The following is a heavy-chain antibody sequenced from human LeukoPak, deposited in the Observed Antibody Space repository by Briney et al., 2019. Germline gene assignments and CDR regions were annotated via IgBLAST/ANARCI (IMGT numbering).Heavy chain of an antibody. Sequence: SETLSLTCTVSGGSICNYYWYWMRQPPGKGLECIGYTYYSGNANYNPSLKSRVTISVDTSKNQFSLKVTSVTAADTAVYYCAKGGPEASAGLSWFDPWGQGTLVTVSS. CDR1: GGSICNYY. CDR2: TYYSGNA. V-gene: IGHV4-59*01. D-gene: IGHD1-14*01. CDR3: AKGGPEASAGLSWFDP. J-gene: IGHJ5*02.